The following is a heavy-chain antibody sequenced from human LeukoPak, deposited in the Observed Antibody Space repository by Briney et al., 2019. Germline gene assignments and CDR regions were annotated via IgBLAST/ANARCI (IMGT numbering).Heavy chain of an antibody. Sequence: PSETLSLTCTVSGGSISSSSYYWGWIRQPPGKGLEWIGSIYYSGSTYYNPSLKSRVTISVDTSKNQFSLKLSSVTAADTAVYYCARRGSGWPEYFQLWGQGTLIIVSS. CDR3: ARRGSGWPEYFQL. V-gene: IGHV4-39*07. J-gene: IGHJ1*01. CDR1: GGSISSSSYY. CDR2: IYYSGST. D-gene: IGHD6-19*01.